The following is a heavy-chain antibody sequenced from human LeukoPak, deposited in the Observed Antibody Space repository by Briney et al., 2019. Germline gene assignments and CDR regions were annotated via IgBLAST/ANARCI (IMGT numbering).Heavy chain of an antibody. Sequence: ASVKASCKASGYTFTGYYMHWVRQAPGQGLEWMGWINPNSGGTNYAQKFQGRVTMARDTSISTAYMELSRLRSDDTAVYYCARDPRRAAAAPRLGFDPWGQGTLVTVSS. CDR3: ARDPRRAAAAPRLGFDP. D-gene: IGHD6-13*01. V-gene: IGHV1-2*02. CDR1: GYTFTGYY. CDR2: INPNSGGT. J-gene: IGHJ5*02.